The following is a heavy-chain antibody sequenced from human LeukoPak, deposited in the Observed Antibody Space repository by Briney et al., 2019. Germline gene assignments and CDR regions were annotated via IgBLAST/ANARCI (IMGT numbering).Heavy chain of an antibody. Sequence: GGSLRLSCAASGFTFSSYAINWVRQAPGKGLEWVSVISGSGGSTYYADSVKGRFTISRDNSRNTLYLQMSSLRAEDTAVYYCVTDRRGILVRGTTFDYWGQGTLVTVSS. CDR1: GFTFSSYA. CDR2: ISGSGGST. V-gene: IGHV3-23*01. J-gene: IGHJ4*02. CDR3: VTDRRGILVRGTTFDY. D-gene: IGHD3-10*01.